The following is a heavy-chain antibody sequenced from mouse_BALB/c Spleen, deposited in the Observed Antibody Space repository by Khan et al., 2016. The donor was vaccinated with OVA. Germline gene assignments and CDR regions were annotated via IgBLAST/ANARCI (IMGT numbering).Heavy chain of an antibody. CDR3: ARYCGSRLAY. J-gene: IGHJ3*01. CDR2: IFPGNDDA. V-gene: IGHV1-80*01. CDR1: GYTFSSSW. D-gene: IGHD2-1*01. Sequence: QVQLKESGAELVRPGSSVTISCKASGYTFSSSWMNWVKQRPGQGLERIGQIFPGNDDADYNGKFKGKATLTADKSSRTAYMQLTSLTSEVSAVYFWARYCGSRLAYWGQGTLVTVSA.